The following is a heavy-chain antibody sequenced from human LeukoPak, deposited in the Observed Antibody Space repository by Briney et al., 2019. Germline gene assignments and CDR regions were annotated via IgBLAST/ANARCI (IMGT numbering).Heavy chain of an antibody. J-gene: IGHJ4*02. CDR3: ARDSHIVVVTAIRGDYFDY. D-gene: IGHD2-21*02. CDR2: ISYDGTNK. V-gene: IGHV3-30*01. Sequence: GGSLRLSCAASGFTFSGCAMYWVRQAPGKGLEWVALISYDGTNKYYADSVKGRFTISRDNSKNTLYLQMNSLRAEDTAVYYCARDSHIVVVTAIRGDYFDYWGQGTLVTVSS. CDR1: GFTFSGCA.